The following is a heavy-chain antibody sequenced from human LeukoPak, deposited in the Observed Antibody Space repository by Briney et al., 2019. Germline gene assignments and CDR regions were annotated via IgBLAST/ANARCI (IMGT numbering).Heavy chain of an antibody. CDR1: GYTFTSYG. CDR2: ISAYSGNT. V-gene: IGHV1-18*01. Sequence: ASVKVSCKASGYTFTSYGISWVRQAPGQGLEWMGWISAYSGNTNYAQKLQGRVTMTTDTSTSTAYMELRSLRSDDTAVYYCARVPRYSSSWYGIYYWGQGTLVTVSS. CDR3: ARVPRYSSSWYGIYY. J-gene: IGHJ4*02. D-gene: IGHD6-13*01.